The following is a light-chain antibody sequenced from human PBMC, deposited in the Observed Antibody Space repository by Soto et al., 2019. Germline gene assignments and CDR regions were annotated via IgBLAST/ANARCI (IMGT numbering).Light chain of an antibody. Sequence: DIQLTQSPSFLSASVGDRVTITCRAIQGIISYLARYHKKPGEAPKHLMYAAATLQSGVPSRFSGSGSGTEFTLTISSLQPEDFATYYCQQLKSYPQTFGQGTKVDIK. CDR2: AAA. CDR3: QQLKSYPQT. CDR1: QGIISY. J-gene: IGKJ1*01. V-gene: IGKV1-9*01.